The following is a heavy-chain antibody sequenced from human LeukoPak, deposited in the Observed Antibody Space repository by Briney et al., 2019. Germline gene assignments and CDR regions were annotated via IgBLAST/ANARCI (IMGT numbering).Heavy chain of an antibody. V-gene: IGHV4-39*01. CDR2: IYYSGST. D-gene: IGHD2-2*01. CDR3: GSSDEPAGFDY. CDR1: GGSISSSSYY. J-gene: IGHJ4*02. Sequence: PSETLSLTCTVSGGSISSSSYYWGWIRQPPGKGLEWIGSIYYSGSTYYNPSLKSRVTISVDTSKNQFSLKLSSVTAADTAVYYCGSSDEPAGFDYWGQGTLVTVSS.